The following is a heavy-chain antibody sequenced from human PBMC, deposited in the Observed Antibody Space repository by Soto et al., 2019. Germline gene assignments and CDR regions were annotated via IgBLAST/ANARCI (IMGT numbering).Heavy chain of an antibody. Sequence: EVQLVESGGGLVKPGGSLRLSCAASGFTLSSYTMSWVRQAPGKGLEWVSFLSSSSRYISYAESLQGRFTNSRDNAKNALYLQKSRLRAEDTAVYDCGVVVVHWGQGTLGTVS. CDR1: GFTLSSYT. J-gene: IGHJ4*02. D-gene: IGHD2-15*01. CDR2: LSSSSRYI. V-gene: IGHV3-21*01. CDR3: GVVVVH.